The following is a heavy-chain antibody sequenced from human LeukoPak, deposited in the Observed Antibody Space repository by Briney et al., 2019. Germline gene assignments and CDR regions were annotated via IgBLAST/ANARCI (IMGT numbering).Heavy chain of an antibody. J-gene: IGHJ4*02. Sequence: GGSLRLSCAASGFTLSTYNMNWVRQAPGKGLEWVSYISSSSSTIYYADSVKGRFTISRDNAKNSLYLQMNSLRAEDTAVYYCARARQYSSSQFDYWGQGTLVTVSS. D-gene: IGHD6-13*01. CDR1: GFTLSTYN. CDR2: ISSSSSTI. V-gene: IGHV3-48*01. CDR3: ARARQYSSSQFDY.